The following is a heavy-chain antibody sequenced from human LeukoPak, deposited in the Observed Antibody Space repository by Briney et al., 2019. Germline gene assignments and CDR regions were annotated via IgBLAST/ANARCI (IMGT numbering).Heavy chain of an antibody. CDR1: GGSISSGDYY. J-gene: IGHJ4*02. CDR2: IYYSGST. D-gene: IGHD3-22*01. V-gene: IGHV4-30-4*01. Sequence: PSETLSLTCTVSGGSISSGDYYWSWIRQPPGKDLEWIGYIYYSGSTYYNPSLKSRVTISVDTSKNQFSLKLSSVTAADTAVYYCARGASQNYYDSSGYYYWGQGTLVTVSS. CDR3: ARGASQNYYDSSGYYY.